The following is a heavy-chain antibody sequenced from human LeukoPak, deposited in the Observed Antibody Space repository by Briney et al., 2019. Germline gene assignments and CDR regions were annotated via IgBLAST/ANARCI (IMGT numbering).Heavy chain of an antibody. J-gene: IGHJ4*02. Sequence: SETLSLTCAVYGGSFSGYYWSWIRQPPGKGLEWIGEINHSGTISVDTSKNQFSLKLSSVTAADTAVYYCARQVPVRGSSGYYRPRVYYFDYWGQGTLVTVSS. CDR3: ARQVPVRGSSGYYRPRVYYFDY. V-gene: IGHV4-34*01. D-gene: IGHD3-22*01. CDR1: GGSFSGYY. CDR2: INHSG.